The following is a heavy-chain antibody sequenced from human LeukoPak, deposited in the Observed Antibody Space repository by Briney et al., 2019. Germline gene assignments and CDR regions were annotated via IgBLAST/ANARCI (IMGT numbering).Heavy chain of an antibody. J-gene: IGHJ4*02. V-gene: IGHV3-23*01. Sequence: PGGSLRLSCAASGFTLCSYAMIWVRQAPGKGLEWVSAISCSGVSIYYADSVRGRFTISRDNSKNTLYLQMNSLRAEDTAVYYGAKDLVGATKKFDYWGQGTLVTVS. CDR3: AKDLVGATKKFDY. CDR1: GFTLCSYA. CDR2: ISCSGVSI. D-gene: IGHD1-26*01.